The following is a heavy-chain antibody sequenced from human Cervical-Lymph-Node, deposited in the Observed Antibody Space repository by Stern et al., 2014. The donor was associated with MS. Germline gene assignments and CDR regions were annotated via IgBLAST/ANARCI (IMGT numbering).Heavy chain of an antibody. D-gene: IGHD2-15*01. V-gene: IGHV1-18*01. Sequence: QLVQSGAELKKPGAAVKISCKASGFALTSAGISWVRPAPGQGLECMAWISAYNGNTNYAQRFQYRVNMTTDTSTRTAYMEVRSLRSDDTAVYYCERHRIKGYNCFDTCGQGTRVTISS. CDR3: ERHRIKGYNCFDT. CDR1: GFALTSAG. CDR2: ISAYNGNT. J-gene: IGHJ5*02.